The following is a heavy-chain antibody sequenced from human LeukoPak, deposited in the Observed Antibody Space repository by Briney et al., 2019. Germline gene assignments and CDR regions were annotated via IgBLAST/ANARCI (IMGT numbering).Heavy chain of an antibody. J-gene: IGHJ2*01. Sequence: GGSLRLSCAASGFTFGSYYMSWVRQAPGKGLEWVSGISGSGDNTYYADSVKGRFTISRDNSKNTLSLQMNSLRAEDTAVYYCAKDPAYCGGDCSITWYFDLWGRGSLVTVSS. CDR1: GFTFGSYY. CDR3: AKDPAYCGGDCSITWYFDL. D-gene: IGHD2-21*02. V-gene: IGHV3-23*01. CDR2: ISGSGDNT.